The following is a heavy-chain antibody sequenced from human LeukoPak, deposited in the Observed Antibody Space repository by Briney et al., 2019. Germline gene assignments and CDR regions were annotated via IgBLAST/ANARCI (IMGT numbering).Heavy chain of an antibody. J-gene: IGHJ4*02. V-gene: IGHV3-30-3*01. CDR2: ISYDGSNK. Sequence: GGSLRLSCAASGFTFSSYAMHWVRQAPGKGLEWVAVISYDGSNKYYADSVKGRFTISRDNSKNTLYLQMNSLRAEDTPVYYCARDRVAAADSYYFDYWGQGTLVTVSS. CDR3: ARDRVAAADSYYFDY. CDR1: GFTFSSYA. D-gene: IGHD6-13*01.